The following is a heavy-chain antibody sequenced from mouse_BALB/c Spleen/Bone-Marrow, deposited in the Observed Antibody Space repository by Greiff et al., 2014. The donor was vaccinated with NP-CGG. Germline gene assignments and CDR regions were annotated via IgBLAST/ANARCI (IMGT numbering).Heavy chain of an antibody. D-gene: IGHD2-3*01. J-gene: IGHJ2*01. CDR3: ARGRGWYFDY. V-gene: IGHV1-80*01. CDR1: GYAFSNYW. Sequence: QVQLQQSGAVLVRPGSSVKISCKASGYAFSNYWMNWVKRRPGQGLEWIGQIYPGDGDTNYNGKFKGKATLTADKSSSTAYMQLSSLTSEDSAVYFCARGRGWYFDYWGQGTTLTVSS. CDR2: IYPGDGDT.